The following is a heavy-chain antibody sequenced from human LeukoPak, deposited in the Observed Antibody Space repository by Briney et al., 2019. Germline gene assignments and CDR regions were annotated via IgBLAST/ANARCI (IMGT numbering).Heavy chain of an antibody. CDR2: IYYSGST. CDR1: GYSISSSNW. J-gene: IGHJ6*03. CDR3: ARNRAGHGYYYMDV. D-gene: IGHD5-24*01. V-gene: IGHV4-28*01. Sequence: SETLSLTCAVSGYSISSSNWWGWIRQPPGKGLEWIGYIYYSGSTYYNPSLKSRVTMSVDTSKNQFSLELSSVTAVDTAVYYCARNRAGHGYYYMDVWGKGTTVTVSS.